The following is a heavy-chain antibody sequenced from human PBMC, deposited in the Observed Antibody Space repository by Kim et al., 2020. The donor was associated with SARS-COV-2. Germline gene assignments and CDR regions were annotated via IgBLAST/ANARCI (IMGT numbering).Heavy chain of an antibody. CDR2: ISGSGGST. V-gene: IGHV3-23*01. CDR3: AKDPRGFGDYGA. Sequence: GGSLRLSCVGSGFSFNNYGLNWVRQAPGKGLEWVSHISGSGGSTYYADSVKGRFTISRDNSKSTLYLQMNNLRVEDTAIYYCAKDPRGFGDYGAWGQGTLVTVSS. J-gene: IGHJ5*02. CDR1: GFSFNNYG. D-gene: IGHD4-17*01.